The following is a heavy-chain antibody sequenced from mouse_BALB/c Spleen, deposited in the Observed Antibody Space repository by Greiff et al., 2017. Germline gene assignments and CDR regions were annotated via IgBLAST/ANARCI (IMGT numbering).Heavy chain of an antibody. J-gene: IGHJ3*01. CDR1: GFTFSSYA. CDR3: ARSYDYFAY. CDR2: ISSGGST. Sequence: EVHLVESGGGLVKPGGSLKLSCAASGFTFSSYAMSWVRQTPEKRLEWVASISSGGSTYYPDSVKGRFTISRDNARNILYLQMSSLRSEDTAMYYCARSYDYFAYWGQGTLVTVSA. D-gene: IGHD2-4*01. V-gene: IGHV5-6-5*01.